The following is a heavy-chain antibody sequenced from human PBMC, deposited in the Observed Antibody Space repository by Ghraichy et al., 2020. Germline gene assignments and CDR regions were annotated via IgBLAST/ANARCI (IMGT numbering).Heavy chain of an antibody. J-gene: IGHJ4*02. CDR3: ATYYDRGGYKFDY. CDR2: IFPTGST. CDR1: GGSISNSNW. D-gene: IGHD3-22*01. Sequence: SETLSLTCAVSGGSISNSNWWSWVRQPPGKGLEWIGEIFPTGSTNYNPSLRSRLTISIDRSKNEFSLRLTSVTASDTAVYYCATYYDRGGYKFDYWGQGLLVTVSS. V-gene: IGHV4-4*02.